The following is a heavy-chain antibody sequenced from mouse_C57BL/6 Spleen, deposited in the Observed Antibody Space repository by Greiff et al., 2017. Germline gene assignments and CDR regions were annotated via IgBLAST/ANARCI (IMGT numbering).Heavy chain of an antibody. D-gene: IGHD2-4*01. V-gene: IGHV1-82*01. Sequence: QVQLQQSGPELVKPGASVKISCKASGYAFSSSWMNWVKQRPGKGLEWIGRIYPGDGDTNYNGKFKGKATLTADKSSSTAYMQLSSLTSEDSAVYFCARVDYDYDSYWYFDVWGTGTTVTVSS. J-gene: IGHJ1*03. CDR3: ARVDYDYDSYWYFDV. CDR2: IYPGDGDT. CDR1: GYAFSSSW.